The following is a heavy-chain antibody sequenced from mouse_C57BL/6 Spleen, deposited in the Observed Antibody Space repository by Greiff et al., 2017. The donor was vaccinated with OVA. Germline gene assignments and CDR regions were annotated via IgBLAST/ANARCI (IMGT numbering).Heavy chain of an antibody. V-gene: IGHV2-6*01. J-gene: IGHJ4*01. CDR2: IWGVGST. CDR1: GFSLTSYG. CDR3: ASQLGNAMDY. Sequence: VQVVESGPGLVAPSQSLSITCTVSGFSLTSYGVDWVRQSPGKGLEWLGVIWGVGSTNYNSALKSRLSISKDNSKSQVFLKMNSLQTDDTAMYYCASQLGNAMDYWGQGTSVTVSS. D-gene: IGHD4-1*02.